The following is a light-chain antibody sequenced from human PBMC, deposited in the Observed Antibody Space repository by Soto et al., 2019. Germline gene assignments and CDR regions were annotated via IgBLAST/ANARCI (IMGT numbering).Light chain of an antibody. CDR1: QSVSSSY. V-gene: IGKV3-20*01. Sequence: DIVLTQSPGTLSLSPGERATLSCRASQSVSSSYLAWYQQKPGQAPRLLIYGASSRATGIPDRFSGSGSGTDFTLTISRLEPEDFAVYYCQQYGSSPFWTFGQGTKVDIK. CDR2: GAS. CDR3: QQYGSSPFWT. J-gene: IGKJ1*01.